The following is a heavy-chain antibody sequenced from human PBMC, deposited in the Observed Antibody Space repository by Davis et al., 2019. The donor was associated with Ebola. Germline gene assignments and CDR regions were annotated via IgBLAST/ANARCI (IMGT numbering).Heavy chain of an antibody. CDR1: GGSISSYY. CDR3: ARGTCGGDGFCYFDY. D-gene: IGHD2-21*01. J-gene: IGHJ4*02. Sequence: SETLSLTCTVSGGSISSYYWSWIRQPAGKGLEWIGRIYTSGSTNYNPSLKSRVTMSVVTSKNQFSLKLSSVTAADTAVYYCARGTCGGDGFCYFDYWGQGTLVTVSS. V-gene: IGHV4-4*07. CDR2: IYTSGST.